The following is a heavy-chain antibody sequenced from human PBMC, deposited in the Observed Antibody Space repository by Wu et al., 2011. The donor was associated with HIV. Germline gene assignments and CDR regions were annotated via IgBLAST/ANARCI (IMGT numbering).Heavy chain of an antibody. Sequence: QVQLVQSGAAVKKPGASVKVSCKASGYTFSSYGISWVRQAPGQGLEWMGWISGYNGNTNYAQKFQGRVTMTTDTSTSTAYMELRSLRSDDTAVYYCARGKDIVVVPSFDWFDPWGQGTLVTVSS. CDR3: ARGKDIVVVPSFDWFDP. D-gene: IGHD2-2*01. CDR2: ISGYNGNT. V-gene: IGHV1-18*01. CDR1: GYTFSSYG. J-gene: IGHJ5*02.